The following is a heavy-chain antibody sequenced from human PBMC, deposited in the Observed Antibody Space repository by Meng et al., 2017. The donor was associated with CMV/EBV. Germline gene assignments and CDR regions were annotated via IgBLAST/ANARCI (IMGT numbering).Heavy chain of an antibody. D-gene: IGHD2-15*01. Sequence: FTSYGISWGGQAPGQGLEWMGWISAYNGNTNYAQKLQGRVTMTTDTSTSTAYMELRSLRSDDTAVYYCARKDLDCSGGSCYGGPFDYWGQGTLVTVSS. J-gene: IGHJ4*02. V-gene: IGHV1-18*01. CDR2: ISAYNGNT. CDR1: FTSYG. CDR3: ARKDLDCSGGSCYGGPFDY.